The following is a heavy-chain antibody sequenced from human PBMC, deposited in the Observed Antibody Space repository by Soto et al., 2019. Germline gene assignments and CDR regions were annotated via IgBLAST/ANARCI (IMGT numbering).Heavy chain of an antibody. D-gene: IGHD6-13*01. J-gene: IGHJ4*02. CDR1: RYTFTSFH. Sequence: GASVKVSCKASRYTFTSFHIHWVREAPGQGLEWMGVINPSSGGTGYEQKFQGRVSMTKDTSTSTVYMVLSGLRSEDTAVYYCARIAGAGLTYFDFWGQGTPVTVSS. CDR3: ARIAGAGLTYFDF. CDR2: INPSSGGT. V-gene: IGHV1-46*01.